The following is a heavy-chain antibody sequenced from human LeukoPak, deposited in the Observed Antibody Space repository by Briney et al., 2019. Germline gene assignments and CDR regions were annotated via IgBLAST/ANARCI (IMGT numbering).Heavy chain of an antibody. V-gene: IGHV1-2*02. J-gene: IGHJ4*02. Sequence: ASVKVSCKASGYTFTGYYMHWVRQAPGQGLEWMGWINPNSGGTNYAQKFQGRVTMTRDTSISTAYMELSRLRSDDTAVYYCARDFLQRLVLGGSYQVDYWGQGTLVTVSS. CDR1: GYTFTGYY. D-gene: IGHD6-13*01. CDR2: INPNSGGT. CDR3: ARDFLQRLVLGGSYQVDY.